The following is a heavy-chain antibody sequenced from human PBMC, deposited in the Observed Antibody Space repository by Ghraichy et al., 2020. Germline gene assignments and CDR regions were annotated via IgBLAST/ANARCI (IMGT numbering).Heavy chain of an antibody. V-gene: IGHV1-18*04. J-gene: IGHJ4*02. CDR1: GYTFTSYG. Sequence: ASVKVSCKASGYTFTSYGISWVRQAPGQGLEWMGWISVYNGNTNYAQKLQDRVTMTTDTSTSTAYMELRSLRSDDTAVYYCARRVAAAGTGGYYFDYWGQGTLVIVSS. CDR3: ARRVAAAGTGGYYFDY. D-gene: IGHD6-13*01. CDR2: ISVYNGNT.